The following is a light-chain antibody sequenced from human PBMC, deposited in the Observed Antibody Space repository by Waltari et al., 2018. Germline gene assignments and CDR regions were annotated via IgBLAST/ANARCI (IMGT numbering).Light chain of an antibody. J-gene: IGLJ1*01. Sequence: QSALTQPRPVSGSLGQSVTISCTGTGSYIGGYHSVSWYQQHPDKVPKLIIFDVAKRPSGVPDRFPGSKSGNTASLTISGLQAEDEADYYCCSYAGSYTFVFGVGTKVSVV. CDR1: GSYIGGYHS. CDR3: CSYAGSYTFV. V-gene: IGLV2-11*01. CDR2: DVA.